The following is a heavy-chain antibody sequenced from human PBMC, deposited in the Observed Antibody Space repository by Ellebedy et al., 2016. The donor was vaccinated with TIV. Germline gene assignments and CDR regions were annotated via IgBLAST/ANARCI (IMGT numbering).Heavy chain of an antibody. J-gene: IGHJ6*02. Sequence: GGSLRLSXAASGFTFSSYGMHWVRQAPGKGLEWVAVISYDGSNKYYADSVKGRFTISRDNSKNTLYLQMNSLRAEDTAVYYCAKDREGHSGTFMDVWGQGTTVTVSS. CDR3: AKDREGHSGTFMDV. CDR2: ISYDGSNK. V-gene: IGHV3-30*18. CDR1: GFTFSSYG. D-gene: IGHD3-10*01.